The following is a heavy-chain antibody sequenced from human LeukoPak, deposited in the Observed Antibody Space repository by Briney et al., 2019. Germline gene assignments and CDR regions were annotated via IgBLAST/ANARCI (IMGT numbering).Heavy chain of an antibody. J-gene: IGHJ4*02. D-gene: IGHD1-1*01. Sequence: SVKVSCKASGGTFSSYAISWVRQAPGQGLEWMGGIIPIFGTANYVQKFQGRVTITTDESTSTAYMELSSLRSEDTAVYYCARSSPTGNYFDYWGQGTLVTVSS. CDR3: ARSSPTGNYFDY. V-gene: IGHV1-69*05. CDR2: IIPIFGTA. CDR1: GGTFSSYA.